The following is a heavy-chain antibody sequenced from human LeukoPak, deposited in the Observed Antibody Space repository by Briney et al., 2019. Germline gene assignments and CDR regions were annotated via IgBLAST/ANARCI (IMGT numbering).Heavy chain of an antibody. J-gene: IGHJ4*02. CDR2: IYYTGST. D-gene: IGHD6-13*01. CDR1: GGSISSSSYY. Sequence: SETLSLTCTVSGGSISSSSYYWNWIRQPPGKGLEWIGYIYYTGSTNYNPSLKSRVTMSVDTSKNQFSLNLRSVTPEDTAVYYCARNLIPEQLVLNFWGQGTLVTVSS. CDR3: ARNLIPEQLVLNF. V-gene: IGHV4-61*01.